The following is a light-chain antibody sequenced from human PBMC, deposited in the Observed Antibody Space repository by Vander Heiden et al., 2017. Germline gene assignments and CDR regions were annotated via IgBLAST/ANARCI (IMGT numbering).Light chain of an antibody. J-gene: IGLJ2*01. CDR1: SSNIGSNA. V-gene: IGLV1-44*01. Sequence: QSVLTQPPSTSGTPGQRVTISCSGSSSNIGSNAVNWYQQLPGTAPKLLIHNNNQRPSGVPDRFSGSQSGTSASLAISGLESEDEADYYCAAGDDSLNALRFGGGTKLTVL. CDR3: AAGDDSLNALR. CDR2: NNN.